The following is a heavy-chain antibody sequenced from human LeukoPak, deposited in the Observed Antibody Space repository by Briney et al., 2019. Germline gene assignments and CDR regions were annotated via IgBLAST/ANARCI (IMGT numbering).Heavy chain of an antibody. CDR2: VKSKTDGGTT. Sequence: GGPLRLSCAASGFTFINAWMAWVRQAPGKGLEWVGHVKSKTDGGTTDYAAPVKGRFTISRDDSKNTLYLQMNSLKTEDTAVYYCATAVFVVVTVGYYYYYMDVWGKGTTVTVSS. D-gene: IGHD2-21*02. CDR1: GFTFINAW. J-gene: IGHJ6*03. V-gene: IGHV3-15*01. CDR3: ATAVFVVVTVGYYYYYMDV.